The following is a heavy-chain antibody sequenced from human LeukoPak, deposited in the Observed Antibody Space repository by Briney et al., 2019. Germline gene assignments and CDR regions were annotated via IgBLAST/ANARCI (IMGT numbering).Heavy chain of an antibody. J-gene: IGHJ4*02. CDR1: GLTFSAYK. D-gene: IGHD2-15*01. CDR3: VVGGSPGY. CDR2: ISTDGYTT. Sequence: GSMRLSCAASGLTFSAYKMHWVRQAPRKGLVWVSRISTDGYTTDYADFVQGRFTASRDNTKNTWSLEMNSLRAEDTAVYYCVVGGSPGYWGQGTLVTVSS. V-gene: IGHV3-74*01.